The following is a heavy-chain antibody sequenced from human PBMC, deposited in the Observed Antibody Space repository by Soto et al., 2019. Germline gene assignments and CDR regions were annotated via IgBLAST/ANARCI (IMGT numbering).Heavy chain of an antibody. D-gene: IGHD6-13*01. J-gene: IGHJ4*02. CDR2: ISAYNGNT. CDR1: GYTFTSYG. V-gene: IGHV1-18*01. CDR3: ARDEVEAAAGTRYFDY. Sequence: ASVKVSCKASGYTFTSYGISWVRQAPGQGLEWMGWISAYNGNTNYAQKLQGRVTMTTDTSTSTAYMELRSLRSDDTAVYYCARDEVEAAAGTRYFDYWGQGALVTAPQ.